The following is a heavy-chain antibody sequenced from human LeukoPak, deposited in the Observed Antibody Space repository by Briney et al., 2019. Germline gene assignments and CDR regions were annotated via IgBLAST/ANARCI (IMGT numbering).Heavy chain of an antibody. CDR2: IYSGGST. V-gene: IGHV3-66*01. J-gene: IGHJ6*02. CDR1: GFTVSSNY. CDR3: ARAEGTSYYYYGMTS. Sequence: GSLRLSCAASGFTVSSNYMSWVRQAPGKGLEWVSVIYSGGSTYYADSVKGRFTISRDNSKNTLYLQMNSLRAEDTAVYYCARAEGTSYYYYGMTSGAKGPRSPSP. D-gene: IGHD2-2*01.